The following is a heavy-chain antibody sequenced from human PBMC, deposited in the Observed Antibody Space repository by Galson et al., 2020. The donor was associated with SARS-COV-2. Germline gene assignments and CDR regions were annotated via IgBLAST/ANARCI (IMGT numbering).Heavy chain of an antibody. D-gene: IGHD2-15*01. V-gene: IGHV4-59*01. CDR1: RGSIRGSY. Sequence: SETLSLTCTVSRGSIRGSYWSWIRQPPGKGLEWIGYVYLSATDSETTEYNPSLKSRVTVSADTSKNQFSLNLTSVTAADTAFYYCARSRDEGFDAFDIWGQGTVVTVSS. CDR3: ARSRDEGFDAFDI. CDR2: VYLSATDSETT. J-gene: IGHJ3*02.